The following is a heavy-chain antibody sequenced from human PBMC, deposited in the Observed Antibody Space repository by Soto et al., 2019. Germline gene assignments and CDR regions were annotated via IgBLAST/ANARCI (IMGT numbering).Heavy chain of an antibody. J-gene: IGHJ6*02. Sequence: ASVKVSCKASGYTFTGYYMHWVRQAPGQGLEWMGWINPNSGGTNYAQKFQGRVTMTRDTSISTAYMELSRLRSDDTAVYYCARDIMVRGVYYGIDVWGQGTTVTV. CDR3: ARDIMVRGVYYGIDV. CDR1: GYTFTGYY. D-gene: IGHD3-10*01. CDR2: INPNSGGT. V-gene: IGHV1-2*02.